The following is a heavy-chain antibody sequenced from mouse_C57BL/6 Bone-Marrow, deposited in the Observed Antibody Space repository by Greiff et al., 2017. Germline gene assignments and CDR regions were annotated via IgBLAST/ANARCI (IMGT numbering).Heavy chain of an antibody. CDR2: ISNGGGST. CDR1: GFTFSDYY. D-gene: IGHD2-3*01. CDR3: ARFFDGYYAWFAY. Sequence: EVKLMESGGGLVQPGGSLKLSCAASGFTFSDYYMYWVRQTPEKRLEWVAYISNGGGSTYYPDTVKGRFTISRDNAKNTLYLQMSRLKSEDTAMYYCARFFDGYYAWFAYWGQGTLVTVSA. V-gene: IGHV5-12*01. J-gene: IGHJ3*01.